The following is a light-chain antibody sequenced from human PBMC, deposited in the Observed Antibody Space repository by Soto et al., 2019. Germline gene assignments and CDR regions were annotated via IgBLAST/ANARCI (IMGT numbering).Light chain of an antibody. CDR3: RSYTSSGTYV. J-gene: IGLJ1*01. V-gene: IGLV2-14*01. CDR2: DVS. Sequence: QSALTRPASVSGSPGQAITISRAWNNSAVGGYTYVPSYQQHPGKAPKLMLHDVSNRPSGVSNRFSGSKSGNTASLTISGLQAEDEADYYCRSYTSSGTYVFGTGNIVTVL. CDR1: NSAVGGYTY.